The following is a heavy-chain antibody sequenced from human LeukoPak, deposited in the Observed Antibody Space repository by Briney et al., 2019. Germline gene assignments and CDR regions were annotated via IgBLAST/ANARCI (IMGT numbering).Heavy chain of an antibody. CDR2: INHSGST. CDR1: GGSFSGYY. J-gene: IGHJ5*02. Sequence: PSGTLSLTCAVYGGSFSGYYWSWIRQPPGKGLEWIGEINHSGSTNYNPSLKSRVTISVDTSKNQFSLKLSSVTAADTAVYYCARRTIAAAGINWFDPWGQGTLVTDSS. CDR3: ARRTIAAAGINWFDP. V-gene: IGHV4-34*01. D-gene: IGHD6-13*01.